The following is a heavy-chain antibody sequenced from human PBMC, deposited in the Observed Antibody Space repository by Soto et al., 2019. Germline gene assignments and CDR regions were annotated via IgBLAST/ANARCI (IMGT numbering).Heavy chain of an antibody. J-gene: IGHJ6*03. D-gene: IGHD6-6*01. V-gene: IGHV3-64*01. CDR1: GFTFSSYN. CDR2: ISSSGASA. Sequence: GGSLRLSCSASGFTFSSYNMYWVRQTPGKGLEYVSGISSSGASAYYANSVKGRFTISRDNSKNTVYLQMGSLRPEDMAVYFCARRARPDFYYMDVWGKGTTVTVSS. CDR3: ARRARPDFYYMDV.